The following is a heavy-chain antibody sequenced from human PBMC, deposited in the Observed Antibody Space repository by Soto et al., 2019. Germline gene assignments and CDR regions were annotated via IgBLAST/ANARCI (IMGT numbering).Heavy chain of an antibody. V-gene: IGHV3-23*01. CDR2: IKGGGTNT. CDR1: GFTLSSYA. CDR3: AIGILTGYYLAFDC. J-gene: IGHJ4*02. Sequence: PGGSLRLSCTASGFTLSSYAMSWARQSPGKELQWVSTIKGGGTNTYYAASVKGRVTISRDKSKNSPDLQMNSVRVEDTALYYCAIGILTGYYLAFDCWGPGPLVTVSS. D-gene: IGHD3-9*01.